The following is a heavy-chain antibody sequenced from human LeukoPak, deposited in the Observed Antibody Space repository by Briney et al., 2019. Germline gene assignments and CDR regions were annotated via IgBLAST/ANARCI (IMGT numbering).Heavy chain of an antibody. V-gene: IGHV3-30*03. Sequence: GGSPRLSCAASGFTFSSYGMHWVRQAPGKGLEWVAVISYDGSNKYYADSVKGRFTISRDNAKNTLFLQMNSLRAEDTAVYYCARINYEGDSWGQGTLVTVSS. CDR2: ISYDGSNK. J-gene: IGHJ4*02. CDR3: ARINYEGDS. CDR1: GFTFSSYG. D-gene: IGHD3-16*01.